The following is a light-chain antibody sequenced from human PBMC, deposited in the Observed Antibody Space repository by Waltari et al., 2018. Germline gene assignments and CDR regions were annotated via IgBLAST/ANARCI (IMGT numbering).Light chain of an antibody. V-gene: IGKV1-39*01. Sequence: DIQMTQSPSSLSASVGDRIIITCRASQYISSYVNWYQQKPGKAPELLIYDASTLQSGVPSRFSGSGSGTDFTLTISSLQPEDFATYHCQQSYTNPDTFDQGTRLEI. J-gene: IGKJ5*01. CDR3: QQSYTNPDT. CDR1: QYISSY. CDR2: DAS.